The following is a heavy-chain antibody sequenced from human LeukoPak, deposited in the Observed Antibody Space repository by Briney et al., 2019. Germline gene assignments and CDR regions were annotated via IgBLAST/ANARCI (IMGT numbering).Heavy chain of an antibody. Sequence: GGSLRLSCAASGFTFSSYWMSWVRQAPGKGLEWVANIKQDGSEKYYVDSVKGRFTISRDNAKNSLYLQMNSLRAEDTAVYYCARDRGIAARPFDPWGQGTLVTVSS. J-gene: IGHJ5*02. CDR1: GFTFSSYW. CDR2: IKQDGSEK. V-gene: IGHV3-7*01. CDR3: ARDRGIAARPFDP. D-gene: IGHD6-6*01.